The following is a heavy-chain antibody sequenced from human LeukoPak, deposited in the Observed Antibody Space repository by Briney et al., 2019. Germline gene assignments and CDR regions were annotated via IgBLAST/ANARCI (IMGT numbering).Heavy chain of an antibody. CDR2: ISPSSSYI. J-gene: IGHJ4*02. CDR3: AREGGYCSGGSCRFFDY. D-gene: IGHD2-15*01. V-gene: IGHV3-21*06. Sequence: TGGSLRLSCAASGFTFSSSSMNWVRQAPGKGLEFVSSISPSSSYIYYADSVKGRFTISRDDAKNSLFLQMNSLRAEDTAVCYCAREGGYCSGGSCRFFDYWGQGTLVTVSS. CDR1: GFTFSSSS.